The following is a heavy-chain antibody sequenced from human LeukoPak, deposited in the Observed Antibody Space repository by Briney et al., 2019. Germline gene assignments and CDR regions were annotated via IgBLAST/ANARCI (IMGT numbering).Heavy chain of an antibody. V-gene: IGHV4-4*07. D-gene: IGHD3-10*01. CDR2: MYTSGST. J-gene: IGHJ5*02. CDR3: ARDLSGSYSGWFDP. Sequence: PWETLSLTCTVSGGSISSYSWSWIRQPAVKGLEWIGRMYTSGSTKYNPSLKSRVTISVDTSKNQFSLKLSSVTAADTAVYYCARDLSGSYSGWFDPWGQGTLVTVSS. CDR1: GGSISSYS.